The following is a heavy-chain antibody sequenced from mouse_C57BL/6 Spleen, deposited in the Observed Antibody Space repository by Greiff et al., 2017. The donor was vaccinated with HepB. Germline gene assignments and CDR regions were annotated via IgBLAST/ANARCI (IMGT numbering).Heavy chain of an antibody. V-gene: IGHV1-64*01. CDR3: APASDWFAY. J-gene: IGHJ3*01. CDR1: GYTFTSYW. Sequence: QVQLKQPGAELVKPGASVKLSCKASGYTFTSYWMHWVKQRPGQGLEWIGMIHPNSGSTNYNEKFKSKATLTVDKSSSTAYMQLSSLTSEDSAVYYCAPASDWFAYWGQGTLVTVSA. D-gene: IGHD3-1*01. CDR2: IHPNSGST.